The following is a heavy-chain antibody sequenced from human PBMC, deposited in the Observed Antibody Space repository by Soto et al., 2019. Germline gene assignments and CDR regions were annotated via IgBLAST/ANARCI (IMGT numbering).Heavy chain of an antibody. D-gene: IGHD1-7*01. Sequence: EVQLVESGGGLVQPGGSLRLSCAASGFTFSDYDIHWVRQAAGKGLEWVSGIAISGDTNYAGSVTGRFTISREHARNSVYLQMNRLRAGETAVYYCARERGTTGIWYFDLWGRGTLVTVSS. CDR3: ARERGTTGIWYFDL. CDR2: IAISGDT. V-gene: IGHV3-13*01. CDR1: GFTFSDYD. J-gene: IGHJ2*01.